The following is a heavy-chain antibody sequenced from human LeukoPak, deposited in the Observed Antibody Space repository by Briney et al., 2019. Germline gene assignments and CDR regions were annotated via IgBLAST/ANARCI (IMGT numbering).Heavy chain of an antibody. Sequence: ASVKVSCKASGGTFSSYAISWVRQAPGRGLEWMGGIIPIFGTANYAQKFQGRVTITTDESTSTAYMELSSLRSEDTAVYYCATYYYDSSKFDYWGQGTLVTVSS. V-gene: IGHV1-69*05. CDR1: GGTFSSYA. J-gene: IGHJ4*02. CDR3: ATYYYDSSKFDY. D-gene: IGHD3-22*01. CDR2: IIPIFGTA.